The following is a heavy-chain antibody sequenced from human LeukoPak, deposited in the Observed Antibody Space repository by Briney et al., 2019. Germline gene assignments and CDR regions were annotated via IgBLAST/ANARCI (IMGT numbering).Heavy chain of an antibody. D-gene: IGHD3-16*01. V-gene: IGHV3-48*02. CDR2: ITSSSRTI. J-gene: IGHJ4*02. Sequence: PGGSLRLSCAGSGFTFSSNSMNWVRQAPGKGLEWVSYITSSSRTIYYADSVKGRFTIARYNAKNSLYLQMNSLKDEDTAVYYCAPFGGYTVDSWGPGTLVTVSS. CDR3: APFGGYTVDS. CDR1: GFTFSSNS.